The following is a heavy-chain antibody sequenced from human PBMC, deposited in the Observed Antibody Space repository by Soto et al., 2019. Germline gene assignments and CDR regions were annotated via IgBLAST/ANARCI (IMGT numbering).Heavy chain of an antibody. CDR1: GGTFSSSA. Sequence: QVQLVQSGAEVKKPGSSVTVSCKASGGTFSSSAISWVRQAPGQGLEWMGGIIPISTTANYAQKFQGRVTITADESTSTAYMELRSLRSGDTAVYYCARGDSSGYYEYYFDSWGQGTLVTVSA. D-gene: IGHD3-22*01. V-gene: IGHV1-69*01. J-gene: IGHJ4*02. CDR2: IIPISTTA. CDR3: ARGDSSGYYEYYFDS.